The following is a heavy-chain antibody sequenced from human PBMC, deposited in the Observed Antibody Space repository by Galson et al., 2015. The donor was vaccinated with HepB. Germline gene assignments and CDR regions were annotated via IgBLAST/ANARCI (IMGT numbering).Heavy chain of an antibody. J-gene: IGHJ4*02. V-gene: IGHV1-46*01. Sequence: SVKVSCKASGYTFITYYMHWVRQAPGQGLEWMGIIRPSGDDGTTYAQKFQGRVTMTRDTSTSTVYMDLNSLRSEDTAVYYCVREYRGGSFDYWGQGTLVTGSS. CDR1: GYTFITYY. CDR3: VREYRGGSFDY. CDR2: IRPSGDDGT. D-gene: IGHD1-26*01.